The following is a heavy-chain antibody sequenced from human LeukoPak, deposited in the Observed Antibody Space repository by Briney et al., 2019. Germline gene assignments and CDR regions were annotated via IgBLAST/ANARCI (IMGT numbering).Heavy chain of an antibody. CDR3: ARTLTYYYDSSGYSFDY. Sequence: GGSLRLSCAASGFTFSSYWMHWVRQAPGKGLVWVSRINSDGSSTSYADSVRGRFTISRDNAKNTLYLQMNSLRAEDTAVYYCARTLTYYYDSSGYSFDYWGQGTLVTVSS. CDR1: GFTFSSYW. J-gene: IGHJ4*02. D-gene: IGHD3-22*01. CDR2: INSDGSST. V-gene: IGHV3-74*01.